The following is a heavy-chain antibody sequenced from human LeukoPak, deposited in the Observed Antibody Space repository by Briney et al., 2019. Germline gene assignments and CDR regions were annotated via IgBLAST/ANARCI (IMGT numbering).Heavy chain of an antibody. J-gene: IGHJ4*02. Sequence: GGSLRLSSAASGFTFSSYSMNWVRQAPGEGLEWVSSISSSSSYIYYADSVKGRFTISRDNAKNSLYLQMNSLRAEDTAVYYCARDIGGDRGYFDYWGQGTLVTVSS. D-gene: IGHD2-21*02. CDR1: GFTFSSYS. CDR3: ARDIGGDRGYFDY. V-gene: IGHV3-21*01. CDR2: ISSSSSYI.